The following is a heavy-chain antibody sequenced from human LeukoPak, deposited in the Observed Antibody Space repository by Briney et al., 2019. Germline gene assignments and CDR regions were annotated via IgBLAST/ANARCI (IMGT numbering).Heavy chain of an antibody. CDR2: LNNVGGA. CDR3: AKRGSSGSYYFDS. J-gene: IGHJ4*01. D-gene: IGHD6-19*01. V-gene: IGHV3-23*01. Sequence: GGSLRLSCAASGFTFSSYAMSWVRQAPGKGLEWVSTLNNVGGAFYADSVKGRFTISRDNSKNTLYVQMNRLRADDTAVYYCAKRGSSGSYYFDSWGHGTLVTVSS. CDR1: GFTFSSYA.